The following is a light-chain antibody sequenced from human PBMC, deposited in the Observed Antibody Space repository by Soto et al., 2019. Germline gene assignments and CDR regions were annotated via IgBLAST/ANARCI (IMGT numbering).Light chain of an antibody. CDR3: QQYGSLVPGLT. V-gene: IGKV3-20*01. J-gene: IGKJ4*01. CDR2: GAS. Sequence: EIVLTQSHATLSLSPGDRATLXFLASQSVSNNYLAWYQQKPGQAPRLLIYGASNRATGIPDRFSGSGSGTDFTLTISRLEPEDFAVYYCQQYGSLVPGLTFGGGTKVDNK. CDR1: QSVSNNY.